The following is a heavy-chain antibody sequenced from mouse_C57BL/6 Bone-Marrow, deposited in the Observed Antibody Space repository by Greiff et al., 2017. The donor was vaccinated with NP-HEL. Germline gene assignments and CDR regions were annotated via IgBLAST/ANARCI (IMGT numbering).Heavy chain of an antibody. V-gene: IGHV1-64*01. D-gene: IGHD2-3*01. J-gene: IGHJ2*01. CDR1: GYTFTSYW. CDR3: ARKGWLLYYFDY. Sequence: VQLQQPGAELVKPGASVKLSCKASGYTFTSYWMHWVKQRPGQGLEWIGMIHPNSGSTNYNEKFKSKATLTVDKSSSTAYMQLSSLTSEDSAVYYCARKGWLLYYFDYWGQGTTLTVSS. CDR2: IHPNSGST.